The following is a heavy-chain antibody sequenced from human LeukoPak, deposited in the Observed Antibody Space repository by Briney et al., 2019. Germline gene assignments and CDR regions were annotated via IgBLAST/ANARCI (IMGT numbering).Heavy chain of an antibody. CDR2: IIPIFGTA. D-gene: IGHD6-6*01. CDR3: ARAGQDEQNRPLDSSSPGALDAFDI. CDR1: GGTFSSYA. V-gene: IGHV1-69*05. Sequence: ASVKVSCKASGGTFSSYAISWVRQAPGQGLEWMGGIIPIFGTANYAQKFQGRVTITTDESTSTAYMELSSLRSEDTAVYYCARAGQDEQNRPLDSSSPGALDAFDIWGQGTMVTVFS. J-gene: IGHJ3*02.